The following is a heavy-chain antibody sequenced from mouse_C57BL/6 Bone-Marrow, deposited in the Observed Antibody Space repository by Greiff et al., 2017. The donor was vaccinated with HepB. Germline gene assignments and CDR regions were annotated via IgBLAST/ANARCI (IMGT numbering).Heavy chain of an antibody. J-gene: IGHJ2*01. CDR3: AQNYYGSSYYFDY. CDR1: GYSFTGYF. D-gene: IGHD1-1*01. Sequence: VQLQQPGAELVKPGASVKMSCKASGYSFTGYFMNWVMQSHGKSLEWIGRINPYNGDTFYNQKFKGKATLTVDKSSSTAHMELRSLTSEDSAVYYCAQNYYGSSYYFDYWGQGTTLTVSS. CDR2: INPYNGDT. V-gene: IGHV1-20*01.